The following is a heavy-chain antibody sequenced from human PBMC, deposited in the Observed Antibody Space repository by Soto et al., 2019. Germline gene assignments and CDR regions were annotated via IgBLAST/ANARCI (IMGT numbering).Heavy chain of an antibody. CDR3: ARHEQFYYYYYGMDV. D-gene: IGHD4-4*01. V-gene: IGHV5-51*01. Sequence: PGESLKISCKASGYSFTTYWFAWVRQMPGKGLEWMGIINPGDSDIRYSPSFQGQVTISADNSISTAYLQWSSLKASDTAMYYCARHEQFYYYYYGMDVWGQGTAVTVSS. CDR2: INPGDSDI. CDR1: GYSFTTYW. J-gene: IGHJ6*02.